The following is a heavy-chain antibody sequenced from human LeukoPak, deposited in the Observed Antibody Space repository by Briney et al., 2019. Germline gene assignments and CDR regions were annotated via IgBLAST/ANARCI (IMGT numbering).Heavy chain of an antibody. Sequence: SETLFLTCTVSGGSISSAGYSWNWIRQPPGKGLEWIGYIYHSGSIYYNPSLKSRATISVDRSKNQVSLKLSSVTAADTAVYYCVRGQTSNDAFDIWGQGTMVAVSS. J-gene: IGHJ3*02. CDR1: GGSISSAGYS. CDR3: VRGQTSNDAFDI. V-gene: IGHV4-30-2*01. CDR2: IYHSGSI. D-gene: IGHD3-3*02.